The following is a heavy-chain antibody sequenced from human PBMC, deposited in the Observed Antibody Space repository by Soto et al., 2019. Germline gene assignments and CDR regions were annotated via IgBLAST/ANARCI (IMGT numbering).Heavy chain of an antibody. CDR3: ARAECSSPDCLTAYYSYGLDV. D-gene: IGHD3-9*01. V-gene: IGHV3-48*03. Sequence: SCAASGFTFSNFEMHWVRQAPGKGLEWVSYINTAGSTKYYAESVKGRFTISRDNARNSLFLQMNSLRAEDTAVYYCARAECSSPDCLTAYYSYGLDVRGQGSTVTVSS. CDR2: INTAGSTK. CDR1: GFTFSNFE. J-gene: IGHJ6*02.